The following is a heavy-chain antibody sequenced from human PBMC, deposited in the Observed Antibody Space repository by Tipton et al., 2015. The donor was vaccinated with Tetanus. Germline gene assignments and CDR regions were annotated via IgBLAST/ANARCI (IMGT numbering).Heavy chain of an antibody. V-gene: IGHV4-31*03. Sequence: TLSLTCTVSGASISSGGYFWSWIRQHPGKGLEWIGHINYSGSTYFNPSLKSRVTISADMSENQFSLRLTSVTAADTAVYYCARDVGGHYYFDFWGQGSLVTVSS. CDR2: INYSGST. CDR3: ARDVGGHYYFDF. J-gene: IGHJ4*02. D-gene: IGHD1-26*01. CDR1: GASISSGGYF.